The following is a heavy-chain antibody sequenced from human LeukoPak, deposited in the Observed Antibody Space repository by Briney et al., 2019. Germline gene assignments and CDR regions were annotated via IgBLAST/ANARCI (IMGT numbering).Heavy chain of an antibody. CDR1: GFTFSSYG. CDR2: IRYDGSNK. D-gene: IGHD3-16*02. CDR3: ARAGFNYDYVWGSYRPFYFDY. V-gene: IGHV3-30*02. Sequence: GGSLRLSCAASGFTFSSYGMHWVRQAPGKGLEWVAFIRYDGSNKYYADSVKGRFTISRDNSKNTLYPQMNSLRAEDTAVYYCARAGFNYDYVWGSYRPFYFDYWGQGTLVTVSS. J-gene: IGHJ4*02.